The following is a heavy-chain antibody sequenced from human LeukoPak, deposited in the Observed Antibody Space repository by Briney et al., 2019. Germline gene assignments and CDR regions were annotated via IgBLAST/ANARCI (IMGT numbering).Heavy chain of an antibody. J-gene: IGHJ4*02. Sequence: SETLSLTCTVSGGSISSYYWSWIRQPAGKGLEWIGRIYTSGSTNYNPSLKSRVTMSVDTSKNQFSLKLSSVTAADTAVYYCARDSQSRGYSYGVVDWGQGTLVTVSS. CDR1: GGSISSYY. V-gene: IGHV4-4*07. D-gene: IGHD5-18*01. CDR3: ARDSQSRGYSYGVVD. CDR2: IYTSGST.